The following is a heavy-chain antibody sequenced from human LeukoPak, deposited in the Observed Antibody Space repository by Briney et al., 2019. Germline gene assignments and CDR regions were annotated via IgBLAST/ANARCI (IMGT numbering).Heavy chain of an antibody. V-gene: IGHV4-61*02. CDR3: ARDYFVRSLYYYYYMDV. Sequence: SETLSLTCTVSGGSISSGSYYWSWIRQPAGKGLEWIGRIYTSGSTNYNPPLKSRVTISVDTSKNQFSLKLSSVTAADTAVCYCARDYFVRSLYYYYYMDVWGKGTTVTVSS. J-gene: IGHJ6*03. CDR1: GGSISSGSYY. CDR2: IYTSGST. D-gene: IGHD3-10*01.